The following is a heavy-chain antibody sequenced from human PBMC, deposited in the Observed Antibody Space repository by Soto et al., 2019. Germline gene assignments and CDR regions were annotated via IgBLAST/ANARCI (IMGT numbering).Heavy chain of an antibody. CDR1: GFAHTTGVG. CDR2: IYWNDEK. CDR3: AHRVNMARGPYNYIGP. V-gene: IGHV2-5*01. J-gene: IGHJ5*02. D-gene: IGHD3-10*01. Sequence: ESGPTLVNPTQTLTLTCSFPGFAHTTGVGVGWSRQPPGKALEWLAFIYWNDEKLYNPSLKTRLTITKDTSKHQVVLTVTDMDPVDTATYYCAHRVNMARGPYNYIGPWGQVTLVTVSS.